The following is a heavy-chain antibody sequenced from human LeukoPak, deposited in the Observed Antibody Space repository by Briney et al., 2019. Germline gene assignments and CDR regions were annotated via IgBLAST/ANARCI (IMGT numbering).Heavy chain of an antibody. CDR3: AKGRREQWLVPLDY. CDR2: ISGSGGST. J-gene: IGHJ4*02. V-gene: IGHV3-23*01. CDR1: GFTFSSYA. D-gene: IGHD6-19*01. Sequence: GGSLRLSCAASGFTFSSYAMSWVRQAPGKGLEWVSAISGSGGSTYYADSVKGRFTISRDNSKNTLYLQMNSLRAEDTAVYYCAKGRREQWLVPLDYWGQGTLVAVSS.